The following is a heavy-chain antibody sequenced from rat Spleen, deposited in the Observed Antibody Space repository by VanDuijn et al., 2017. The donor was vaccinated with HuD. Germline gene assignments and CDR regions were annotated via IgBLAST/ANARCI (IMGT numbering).Heavy chain of an antibody. Sequence: EVQLVESDGGLVQPGRSLKLSCAASGFTFSSFPMAWVRQAPTKGLEWVASISTGGGDTYYRDSVKGRFTISRDNAKSTLYLQMDSLRSEDTATYYCTTTEGIVSSFDYWGQGVMVTVSS. D-gene: IGHD1-11*01. J-gene: IGHJ2*01. V-gene: IGHV5-25*01. CDR1: GFTFSSFP. CDR2: ISTGGGDT. CDR3: TTTEGIVSSFDY.